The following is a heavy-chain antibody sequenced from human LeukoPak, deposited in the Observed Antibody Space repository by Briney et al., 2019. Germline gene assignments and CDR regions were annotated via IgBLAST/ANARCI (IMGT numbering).Heavy chain of an antibody. J-gene: IGHJ4*02. CDR1: GYTFTGYY. Sequence: GASVKVSCKASGYTFTGYYMHGVRQAPGQGLEWMGRINPNSGGTNYAQQFQGRVTMTRDTSTSKAYMALRRHTSAAAAVYYCAGGGGYGDYRVGWGQGTLVTVSS. CDR3: AGGGGYGDYRVG. V-gene: IGHV1-2*06. CDR2: INPNSGGT. D-gene: IGHD4-17*01.